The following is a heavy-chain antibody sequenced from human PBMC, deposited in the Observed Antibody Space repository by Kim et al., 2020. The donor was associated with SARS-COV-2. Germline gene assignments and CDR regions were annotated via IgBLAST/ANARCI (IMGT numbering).Heavy chain of an antibody. CDR2: ISAYNGNT. CDR3: ARDHGWYYDSSGYWADYYGMDV. Sequence: ASVKVSCKASGYTFTSYGISWVRQAPGQGLEWMGWISAYNGNTNYAQKLQGRVTMTTDTSTSTAYMELRSLRSDDTAVYYCARDHGWYYDSSGYWADYYGMDVWGQGTTVTVSS. J-gene: IGHJ6*02. D-gene: IGHD3-22*01. CDR1: GYTFTSYG. V-gene: IGHV1-18*01.